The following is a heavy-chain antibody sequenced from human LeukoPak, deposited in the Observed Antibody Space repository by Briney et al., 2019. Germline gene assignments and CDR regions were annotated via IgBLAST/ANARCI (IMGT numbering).Heavy chain of an antibody. CDR3: ARANDFWSGYCPDY. V-gene: IGHV3-30*04. CDR1: GFTFSSYA. Sequence: GRSLRLSCAASGFTFSSYAMHWVRQAPGKGLEWVAVISYDGSNKYYADSVKGRFTISRDNSKNTLYLQMNSLRAEDTAVYYCARANDFWSGYCPDYWGQGNLVTVSS. J-gene: IGHJ4*02. D-gene: IGHD3-3*01. CDR2: ISYDGSNK.